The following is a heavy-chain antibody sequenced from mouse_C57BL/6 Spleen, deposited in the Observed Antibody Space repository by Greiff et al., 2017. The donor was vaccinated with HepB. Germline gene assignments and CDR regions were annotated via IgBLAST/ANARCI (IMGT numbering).Heavy chain of an antibody. V-gene: IGHV10-3*01. J-gene: IGHJ4*01. Sequence: EVQVVESGGGLVQPKGSLKLSCAASGFTFNTYAMHWVRQAPGKGLEWVARIRSKSSNYATYYADSVKDRFTISRDDSQSMLYLQMNNLKTEDTAMYYCVREDSSGYVGAMDYWGQGTSVTVSS. CDR2: IRSKSSNYAT. D-gene: IGHD3-2*02. CDR1: GFTFNTYA. CDR3: VREDSSGYVGAMDY.